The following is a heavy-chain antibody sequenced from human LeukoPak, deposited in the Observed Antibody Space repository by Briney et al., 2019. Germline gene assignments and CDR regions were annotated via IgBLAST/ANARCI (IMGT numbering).Heavy chain of an antibody. Sequence: SVKVSCKASGGTFSSYAISWVRQAPGQGLEWMGGIIPIFGTANYAQKFQGRVTITADESMSTAYMELSSLRSEDTAVYYCARIDSSLNWFDPWGQGTLVTVSS. D-gene: IGHD6-13*01. J-gene: IGHJ5*02. V-gene: IGHV1-69*13. CDR3: ARIDSSLNWFDP. CDR1: GGTFSSYA. CDR2: IIPIFGTA.